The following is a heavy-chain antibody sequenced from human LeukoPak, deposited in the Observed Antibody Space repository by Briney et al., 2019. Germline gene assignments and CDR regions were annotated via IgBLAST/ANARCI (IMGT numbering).Heavy chain of an antibody. Sequence: SGGSLRLSCTASGFTFSDYSMNWFRQAPGKGLDWVSYITSSGNTIYYADSVKGRFTISRDNSKNSLYLQMNSLRTEDTALYYCAKDIGYSSSWYDGGVFDYWGQGTLVTVSS. J-gene: IGHJ4*02. CDR1: GFTFSDYS. CDR3: AKDIGYSSSWYDGGVFDY. D-gene: IGHD6-13*01. CDR2: ITSSGNTI. V-gene: IGHV3-48*04.